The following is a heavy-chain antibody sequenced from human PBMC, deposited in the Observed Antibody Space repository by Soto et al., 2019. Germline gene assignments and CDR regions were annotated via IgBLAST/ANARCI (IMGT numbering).Heavy chain of an antibody. CDR3: ARGLFGYDDGIYNSAENWFDT. D-gene: IGHD3-22*01. V-gene: IGHV4-30-2*01. J-gene: IGHJ5*02. CDR1: GCCINIGSHS. CDR2: VYYSGTT. Sequence: KTSWSXALTCSVCGCCINIGSHSLNWIRQAAGNVLEWIGFVYYSGTTYYNPALNSRVNISVDREKSQFSLQLRSVNAADTGVYFCARGLFGYDDGIYNSAENWFDTWRQRPLLNVYS.